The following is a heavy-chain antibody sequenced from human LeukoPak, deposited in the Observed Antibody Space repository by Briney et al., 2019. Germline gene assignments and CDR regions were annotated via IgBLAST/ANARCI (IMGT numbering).Heavy chain of an antibody. Sequence: PSETLSLTCTVSGGSISSGGYYWSWIRQHPGKGLEWIGYIYYSGSTYYNPSLKSRVTISVDTSKNQFSLKLSSVTAADTAVYYCARGDCSGGSCYTIFDYWGQGTLVTVSS. J-gene: IGHJ4*02. CDR2: IYYSGST. D-gene: IGHD2-15*01. CDR1: GGSISSGGYY. CDR3: ARGDCSGGSCYTIFDY. V-gene: IGHV4-31*03.